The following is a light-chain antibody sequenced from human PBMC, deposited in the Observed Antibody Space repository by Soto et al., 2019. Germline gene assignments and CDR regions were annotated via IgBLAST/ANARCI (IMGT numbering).Light chain of an antibody. J-gene: IGKJ1*01. V-gene: IGKV3-15*01. CDR2: GAS. CDR1: QSVSSN. Sequence: EIVMTQSPVTLSVSPGERATLSCRASQSVSSNLAWYQQKPGQAPRLLIYGASTRATGIPARFSGSGSGTDFTLTISSLQSEDFVVYYCQHYNNWPPWTFGQGTKVEIK. CDR3: QHYNNWPPWT.